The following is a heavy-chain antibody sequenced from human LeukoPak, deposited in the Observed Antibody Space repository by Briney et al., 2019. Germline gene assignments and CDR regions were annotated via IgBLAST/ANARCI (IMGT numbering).Heavy chain of an antibody. CDR2: ISGSGGST. V-gene: IGHV3-23*01. D-gene: IGHD3-16*02. CDR3: ATYSYTNAREFQY. J-gene: IGHJ1*01. Sequence: PGGSLRLSWAASGFTFSSYAMSWVRQAPGKGLEGGSGISGSGGSTYYADFVEGRFTISRDNSKNTLYLQMRSLRAEDTAVYYCATYSYTNAREFQYCGQRTLVT. CDR1: GFTFSSYA.